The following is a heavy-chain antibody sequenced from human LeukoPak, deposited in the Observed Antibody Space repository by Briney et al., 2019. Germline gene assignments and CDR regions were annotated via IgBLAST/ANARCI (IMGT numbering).Heavy chain of an antibody. CDR2: ISYDGSNK. D-gene: IGHD1-26*01. J-gene: IGHJ4*02. CDR1: GFTFSSYG. V-gene: IGHV3-30*18. Sequence: PGGSLRLSCAASGFTFSSYGMHWVRQAPGKGLEWVAVISYDGSNKYYADSVKGRFTISRDNSKNTLYLQMNSLRAEDTAVYYCAKDISPGNFEWELLNPSDYWGQGTLVIISS. CDR3: AKDISPGNFEWELLNPSDY.